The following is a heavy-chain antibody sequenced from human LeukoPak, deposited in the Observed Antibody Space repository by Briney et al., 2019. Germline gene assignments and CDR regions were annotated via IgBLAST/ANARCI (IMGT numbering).Heavy chain of an antibody. CDR3: ARVDRRGYSDYTAILPDY. CDR2: IYPHDSET. CDR1: GYNFISNW. V-gene: IGHV5-51*01. J-gene: IGHJ4*02. Sequence: AGESLKISCQGSGYNFISNWIGWVRQTPGKGLEFLGIIYPHDSETIYSPSFQGQVTVSVDKSISTAYLQWNSLKASDTAMYYCARVDRRGYSDYTAILPDYWGQGTLVTVSS. D-gene: IGHD5-12*01.